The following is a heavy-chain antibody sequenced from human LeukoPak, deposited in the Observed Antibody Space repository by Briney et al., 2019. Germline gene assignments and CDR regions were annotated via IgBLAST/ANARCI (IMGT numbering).Heavy chain of an antibody. CDR1: GCTFNNYA. Sequence: GGSLRLSCAASGCTFNNYAMGWVRQAPGKGLEWVSAISGSGSSTYYTDSVKGRFTISRDNSKNTLFLQMNSLRVEDAAVYYCTRTRWTSGYYFDYWGQGTLVTVSS. CDR3: TRTRWTSGYYFDY. CDR2: ISGSGSST. V-gene: IGHV3-23*01. D-gene: IGHD3-22*01. J-gene: IGHJ4*02.